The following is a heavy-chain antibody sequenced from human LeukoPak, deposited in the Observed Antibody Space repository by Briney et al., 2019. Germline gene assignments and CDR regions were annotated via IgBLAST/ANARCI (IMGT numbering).Heavy chain of an antibody. CDR2: ISSSSSYI. J-gene: IGHJ5*02. CDR1: GFTFSSYS. Sequence: GGSLRLSCAASGFTFSSYSMNWIRQAPGKGLEWVSSISSSSSYIYYADSVKGRFTISRDNAKNSLYLQMNSLRAEDTAVYYCAREDGDWFDPWGQGTLVTVSS. D-gene: IGHD3-16*01. CDR3: AREDGDWFDP. V-gene: IGHV3-21*01.